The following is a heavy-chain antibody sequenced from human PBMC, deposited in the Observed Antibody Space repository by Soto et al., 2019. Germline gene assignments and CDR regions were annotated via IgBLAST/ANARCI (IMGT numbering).Heavy chain of an antibody. CDR1: GFTFSDHY. CDR2: TRNKANSYTT. CDR3: ARGPTSAEDAFDI. Sequence: EVQLVESGGGLVQPGGSLRLSCAASGFTFSDHYMDWVRQAPGKGLEWVGRTRNKANSYTTEYAASVKGRFTISRDDSKNSLYLQMNSLKAEDTAVYYCARGPTSAEDAFDIWGQGTMVTVSS. V-gene: IGHV3-72*01. D-gene: IGHD1-1*01. J-gene: IGHJ3*02.